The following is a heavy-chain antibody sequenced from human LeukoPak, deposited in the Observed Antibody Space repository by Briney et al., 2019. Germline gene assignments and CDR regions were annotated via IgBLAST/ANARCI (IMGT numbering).Heavy chain of an antibody. CDR3: ARVHMVADGPYFDY. D-gene: IGHD2-21*01. Sequence: SQTLSLTCAVSGGSISSGGYSWSWLRQPPGKGLEWIGYIYHSGSTYYNPSLKSRVTISVDRSKNQFSLKLSSVTAADTAVYYCARVHMVADGPYFDYWGQGTLVTVSS. J-gene: IGHJ4*02. CDR1: GGSISSGGYS. CDR2: IYHSGST. V-gene: IGHV4-30-2*01.